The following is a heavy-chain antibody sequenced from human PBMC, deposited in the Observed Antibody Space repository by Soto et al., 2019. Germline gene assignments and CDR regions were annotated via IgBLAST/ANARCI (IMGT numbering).Heavy chain of an antibody. V-gene: IGHV4-39*01. CDR3: ATSNWFDP. Sequence: QLQLQESGPGLVKPSETLSLTCTVSGGSISSRGYYWGWIRQPPGKGLEWIGTIYYSGSTYYNPSXKSRVTISVATSKHQFSLKLSSVTAADTAVYYCATSNWFDPWGQGTLVTVSS. CDR2: IYYSGST. CDR1: GGSISSRGYY. J-gene: IGHJ5*02.